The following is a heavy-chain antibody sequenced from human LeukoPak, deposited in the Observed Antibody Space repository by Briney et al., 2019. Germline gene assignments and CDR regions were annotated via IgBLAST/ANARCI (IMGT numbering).Heavy chain of an antibody. Sequence: SETLSLTCTVSGGSISSYYWSWIRQPPGKGLEWIGYIYHSGSTYYNPSLKSRVTISVDRSKNQFSQKLSSVTAADTAVYYCASGPSEMATTWGQGTLVTVSS. V-gene: IGHV4-59*12. J-gene: IGHJ5*02. CDR3: ASGPSEMATT. D-gene: IGHD5-24*01. CDR1: GGSISSYY. CDR2: IYHSGST.